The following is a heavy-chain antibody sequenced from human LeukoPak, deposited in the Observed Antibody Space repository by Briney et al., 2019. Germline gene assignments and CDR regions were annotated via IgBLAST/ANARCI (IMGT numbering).Heavy chain of an antibody. J-gene: IGHJ4*02. CDR2: VRTTAEGETT. V-gene: IGHV3-15*01. Sequence: GGSLRLSCEGSGFNFNDAWMSWIRQAPGKGLERVGRVRTTAEGETTDYAAPVRGRFIISRDDSKNMVFLQMNRLETEDTAIYYCTAGLGKTDDDSWGQGTLVTVSS. CDR3: TAGLGKTDDDS. CDR1: GFNFNDAW. D-gene: IGHD4-11*01.